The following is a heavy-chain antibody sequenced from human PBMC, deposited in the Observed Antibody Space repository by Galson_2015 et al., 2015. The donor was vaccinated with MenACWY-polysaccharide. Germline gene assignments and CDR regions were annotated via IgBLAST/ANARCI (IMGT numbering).Heavy chain of an antibody. D-gene: IGHD3-16*01. CDR3: ARGGGRFPENYYFDY. CDR2: INSDGSST. J-gene: IGHJ4*02. Sequence: SLRLSCAASGLTFSGNWLQWVRQAPGKGLGWVSRINSDGSSTSHAHSVKARFTPSRDNPPTTLYLQMNSLSAEDTAVYYCARGGGRFPENYYFDYWGQGTLVTVSS. CDR1: GLTFSGNW. V-gene: IGHV3-74*01.